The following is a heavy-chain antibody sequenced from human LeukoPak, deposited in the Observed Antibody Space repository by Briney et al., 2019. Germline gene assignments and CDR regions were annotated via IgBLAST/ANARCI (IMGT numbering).Heavy chain of an antibody. D-gene: IGHD6-13*01. CDR3: ASAGPYYFDY. V-gene: IGHV3-30*04. CDR1: GFTFSSYA. Sequence: GGSLRLSCAASGFTFSSYAMHWVRQAPGKGLEWVAVISYDGSNKYYADSVKGRFTISRDNSKNTLYLQMNGLRAEDTAVYYCASAGPYYFDYWGQGTLVTVSS. CDR2: ISYDGSNK. J-gene: IGHJ4*02.